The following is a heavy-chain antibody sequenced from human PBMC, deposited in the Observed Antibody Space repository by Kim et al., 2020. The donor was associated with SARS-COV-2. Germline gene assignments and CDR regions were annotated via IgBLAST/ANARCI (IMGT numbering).Heavy chain of an antibody. CDR3: ARDFYPRRGYSGYDSFYYYGMDV. Sequence: SETLSLTCTVSGGSISSYYWSWIRQPPGKGLEWIGYIYYSGSTNYNPSLKSRVTISVDTSKNQFSLKLSSVTAADTAVYYCARDFYPRRGYSGYDSFYYYGMDVWGQGTTVTVSS. V-gene: IGHV4-59*13. CDR1: GGSISSYY. CDR2: IYYSGST. J-gene: IGHJ6*02. D-gene: IGHD5-12*01.